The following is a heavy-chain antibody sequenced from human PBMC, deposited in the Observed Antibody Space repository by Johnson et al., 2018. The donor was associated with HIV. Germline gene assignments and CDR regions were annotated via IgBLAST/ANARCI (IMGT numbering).Heavy chain of an antibody. J-gene: IGHJ3*02. Sequence: QVQLVESGGGVVQPGRSLRLSCAASGFTFSSYGMHWVRQAPGKGLEWVADISHDESYKYYADSVKGRFTISREKNMLYLQMNSLRAEDTAVYYCAKPLGGRDTAMFAIGFDIWGQGTMLTVSS. CDR2: ISHDESYK. CDR3: AKPLGGRDTAMFAIGFDI. D-gene: IGHD5-18*01. CDR1: GFTFSSYG. V-gene: IGHV3-30*18.